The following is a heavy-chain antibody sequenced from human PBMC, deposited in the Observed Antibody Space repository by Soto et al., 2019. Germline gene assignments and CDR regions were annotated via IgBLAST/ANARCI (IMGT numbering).Heavy chain of an antibody. V-gene: IGHV4-4*02. D-gene: IGHD2-15*01. J-gene: IGHJ4*02. Sequence: SETLSLTCAVSGDPISSHDWWSWVRQPPKKGLEWIAEIHHSGGTNYNPSLMSRATISVDTSKNQFSLNLNSVTAADTAVYYCVFYGCSGGSCYFDYWGQGALVTVFS. CDR1: GDPISSHDW. CDR3: VFYGCSGGSCYFDY. CDR2: IHHSGGT.